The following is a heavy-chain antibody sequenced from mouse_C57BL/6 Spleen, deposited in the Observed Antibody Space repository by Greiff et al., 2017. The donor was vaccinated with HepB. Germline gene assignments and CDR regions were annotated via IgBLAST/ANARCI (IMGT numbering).Heavy chain of an antibody. J-gene: IGHJ1*03. D-gene: IGHD2-1*01. V-gene: IGHV1-15*01. CDR2: IDPETGGT. CDR3: TAHYGTGWYFDV. CDR1: GYTFTDYE. Sequence: QVQLKQSGAELVRPGASVTLSCKASGYTFTDYEMHWVKQTPVHGLEWIGAIDPETGGTAYNQKFKGKAILTADKSSSTAYMDLRSLTSEDSAVYYCTAHYGTGWYFDVWGTGTTVTVSS.